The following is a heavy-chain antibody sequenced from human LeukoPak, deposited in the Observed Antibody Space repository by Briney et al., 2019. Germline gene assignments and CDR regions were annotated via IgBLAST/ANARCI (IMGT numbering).Heavy chain of an antibody. CDR2: HSCSGGST. D-gene: IGHD4-11*01. CDR3: AKGGATSNWFKPSQYYFDY. V-gene: IGHV3-23*01. CDR1: GFSFSSYA. J-gene: IGHJ4*02. Sequence: GGSLRLSCAASGFSFSSYAMSWVRQAPGKGMEWVSAHSCSGGSTYYADSVKGRFTFSRDNSKDTMYLQMNSLRAEDTAVYFCAKGGATSNWFKPSQYYFDYWGQGTLVTVSS.